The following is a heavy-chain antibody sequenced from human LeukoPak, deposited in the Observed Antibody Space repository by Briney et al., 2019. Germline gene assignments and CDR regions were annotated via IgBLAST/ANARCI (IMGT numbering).Heavy chain of an antibody. J-gene: IGHJ4*02. Sequence: ASVKVSCKASGYTFTSYYIHWVRQAPGQGLEWMGCFNPNSGDTKVAQKFQGRVTMTSDTYINTGYMELTSLRSDDTAVYYCARDYKTSSSFAGLSARLDYWGQGTPVTVSS. V-gene: IGHV1-2*02. D-gene: IGHD6-6*01. CDR3: ARDYKTSSSFAGLSARLDY. CDR2: FNPNSGDT. CDR1: GYTFTSYY.